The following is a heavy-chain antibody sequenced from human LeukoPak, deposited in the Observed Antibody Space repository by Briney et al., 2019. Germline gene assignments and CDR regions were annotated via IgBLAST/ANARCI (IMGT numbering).Heavy chain of an antibody. CDR2: ISSSGSTI. D-gene: IGHD3/OR15-3a*01. J-gene: IGHJ6*02. CDR1: GGSISSYY. Sequence: LSLTCTVSGGSISSYYWSWIRQAPGKGLEWVSYISSSGSTIYYADSVKGRFTISRDNAKNSLYLQMNSLRAEDTAVYYCARWTDANGMDVWGQGTTVTVSS. V-gene: IGHV3-11*01. CDR3: ARWTDANGMDV.